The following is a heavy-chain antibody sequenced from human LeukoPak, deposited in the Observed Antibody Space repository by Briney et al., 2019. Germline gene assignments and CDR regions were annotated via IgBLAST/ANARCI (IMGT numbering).Heavy chain of an antibody. Sequence: PSETLSLTCAVYGESLSNYYWSWIRQPPGKGLEWIGEINHYGSTNYNPSLRSRITISVDTSKNQFSLKLSSVTAADTAVYYCARDPYSGGYSSYYYYYMDVWGKGTTVTVSS. CDR3: ARDPYSGGYSSYYYYYMDV. D-gene: IGHD1-26*01. J-gene: IGHJ6*03. CDR2: INHYGST. CDR1: GESLSNYY. V-gene: IGHV4-34*01.